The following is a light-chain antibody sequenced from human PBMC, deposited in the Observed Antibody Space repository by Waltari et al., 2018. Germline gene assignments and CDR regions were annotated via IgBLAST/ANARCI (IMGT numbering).Light chain of an antibody. V-gene: IGLV1-40*01. CDR2: GNN. J-gene: IGLJ2*01. CDR3: QSYDRNLVV. Sequence: QSVLTQPPSMSGAPGQRVTISCTGTSSNIGAGYDVHWYQQHPGTAPKLLISGNNNRPSGVPDRFSASKSDSSASLTITGLQAEDEADYYCQSYDRNLVVFGGGTKLTVL. CDR1: SSNIGAGYD.